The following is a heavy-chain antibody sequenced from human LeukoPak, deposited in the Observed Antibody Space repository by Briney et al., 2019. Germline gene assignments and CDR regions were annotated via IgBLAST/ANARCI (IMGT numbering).Heavy chain of an antibody. D-gene: IGHD5-18*01. V-gene: IGHV3-49*03. CDR3: ARGRVRGYSYGDPRY. CDR1: GFTFADYA. J-gene: IGHJ4*02. Sequence: GGSLRLSCTASGFTFADYAMSWFRQAPGKGLGWVSVIRSKVFGGTTEYAASVKGRFTISRDDSKSIAYLQMNSLIPEDTAVYYCARGRVRGYSYGDPRYWGQGSLVTVSS. CDR2: IRSKVFGGTT.